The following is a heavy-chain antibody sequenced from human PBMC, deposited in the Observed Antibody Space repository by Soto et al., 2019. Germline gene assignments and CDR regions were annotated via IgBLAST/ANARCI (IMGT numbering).Heavy chain of an antibody. J-gene: IGHJ6*02. CDR2: IYSSENT. CDR3: ARFNGYFISTNCHGYYGMDV. D-gene: IGHD2-2*03. Sequence: PSETLSLTCTVSGGSVSSSSYSWGWIRQSPGKGLEWIGTIYSSENTYYNPSLMSRVTISVDTSKNEFSLKLSSVTAADTAVYYCARFNGYFISTNCHGYYGMDVWGQGTTVTVSS. V-gene: IGHV4-39*01. CDR1: GGSVSSSSYS.